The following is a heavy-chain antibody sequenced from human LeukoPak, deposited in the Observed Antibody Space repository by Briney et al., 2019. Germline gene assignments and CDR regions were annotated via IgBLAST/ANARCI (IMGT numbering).Heavy chain of an antibody. CDR2: ISAYNGNT. Sequence: ASVKVSCKASGYTFTSYGISWVRQAPGQGLEWMGWISAYNGNTNYAQKLQGRVTMTTDTSTSTAYMELRSLRSDDTAVYYCAREHSSSWGYSDHRGWFDPWGQGTLVTVSS. V-gene: IGHV1-18*01. CDR1: GYTFTSYG. CDR3: AREHSSSWGYSDHRGWFDP. J-gene: IGHJ5*02. D-gene: IGHD6-13*01.